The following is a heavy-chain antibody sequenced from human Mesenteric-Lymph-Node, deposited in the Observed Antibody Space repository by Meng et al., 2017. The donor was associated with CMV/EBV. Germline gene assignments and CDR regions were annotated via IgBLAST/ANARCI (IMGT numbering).Heavy chain of an antibody. Sequence: SGASLSSGTWWGWVRRPPGKGLEWIGEIYHNGFTNYNPSLKSRVTMSIDKSRNQVSLNLRSVTAADTAVYFCARDNRASGNYDWFDPWGQGTLVTVSS. V-gene: IGHV4-4*01. J-gene: IGHJ5*02. CDR2: IYHNGFT. D-gene: IGHD1-26*01. CDR3: ARDNRASGNYDWFDP. CDR1: GASLSSGTW.